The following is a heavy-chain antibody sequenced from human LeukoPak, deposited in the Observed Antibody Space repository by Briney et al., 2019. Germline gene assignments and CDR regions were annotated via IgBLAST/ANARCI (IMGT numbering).Heavy chain of an antibody. Sequence: GGSLRLPCAASGFIFSNFGMHWVRQAPGNELDWVAVIWYDGSNKYYADSVKGRFTISRDNSKNTLYLQMNSLRAEDTAVYYCARDDGTAAAVDYWGQGTLVTVSS. CDR2: IWYDGSNK. J-gene: IGHJ4*02. CDR1: GFIFSNFG. D-gene: IGHD6-13*01. V-gene: IGHV3-33*01. CDR3: ARDDGTAAAVDY.